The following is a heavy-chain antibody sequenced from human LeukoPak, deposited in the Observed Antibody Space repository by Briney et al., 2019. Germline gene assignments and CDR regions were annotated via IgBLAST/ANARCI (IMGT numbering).Heavy chain of an antibody. CDR1: GDTISNYY. CDR3: ARITILSVVLGA. D-gene: IGHD3-3*01. Sequence: SETLSLTCTVSGDTISNYYWSWIRQPPGKGLEWIGYIYYSGSTNYNPSLKSRVTISVTSKNQFSLKLNSVTAADTAVYYCARITILSVVLGAWGQGSLVTVSS. V-gene: IGHV4-59*01. CDR2: IYYSGST. J-gene: IGHJ5*02.